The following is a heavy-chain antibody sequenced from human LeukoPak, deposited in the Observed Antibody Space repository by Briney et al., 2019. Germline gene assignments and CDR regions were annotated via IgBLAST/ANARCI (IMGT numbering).Heavy chain of an antibody. CDR2: INHSGST. CDR1: GGSFSGYY. Sequence: PSETLSLTCAVYGGSFSGYYWSWIRQPPGKRLEWIGEINHSGSTNYNPSLKSRVTISVDTSKNQFSLKLSSVTAADTAVYYCARGRDYYGMDVWGQGTTVTVSS. J-gene: IGHJ6*02. V-gene: IGHV4-34*01. CDR3: ARGRDYYGMDV.